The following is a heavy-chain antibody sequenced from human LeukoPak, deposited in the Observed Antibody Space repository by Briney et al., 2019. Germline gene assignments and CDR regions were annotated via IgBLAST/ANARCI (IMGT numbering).Heavy chain of an antibody. J-gene: IGHJ6*03. CDR2: IYHSGST. CDR1: GGSISSGGYY. V-gene: IGHV4-61*10. Sequence: SETLSLTCTVSGGSISSGGYYWSWIRQPAGKGLEWIGYIYHSGSTYYNPSLKSRVTISVDTSKNQFSLKLSSVTAADTAVYYCARRYSSSSWASPYYYYYYMDVWGKGTTVTVSS. D-gene: IGHD6-6*01. CDR3: ARRYSSSSWASPYYYYYYMDV.